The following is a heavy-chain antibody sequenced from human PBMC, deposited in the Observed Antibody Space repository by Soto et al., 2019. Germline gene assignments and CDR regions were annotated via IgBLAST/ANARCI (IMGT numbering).Heavy chain of an antibody. V-gene: IGHV4-30-4*01. CDR1: GASISSGDYF. CDR3: AREKGYLSVHKNFDY. J-gene: IGHJ4*02. D-gene: IGHD5-12*01. Sequence: PSETLSLTCTVSGASISSGDYFWSWIRQSPGKGLQWIGYIYDSGSSYYNPSLKSRVTMSVDTSKNQFSLILSPATAADTAAYYCAREKGYLSVHKNFDYWGQGTLVTVSS. CDR2: IYDSGSS.